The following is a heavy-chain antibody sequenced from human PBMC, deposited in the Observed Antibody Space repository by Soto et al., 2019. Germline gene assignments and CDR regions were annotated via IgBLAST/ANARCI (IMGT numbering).Heavy chain of an antibody. CDR3: ARAAMGGSSWPFDY. V-gene: IGHV4-4*02. CDR2: IYHSGST. D-gene: IGHD6-13*01. CDR1: GGSISSSNW. Sequence: SETLSLTCAVSGGSISSSNWWSWVRQPPGKGLEWIGEIYHSGSTNYNPSLKSRVTISVDKSKNQFSLKLSSVTAADTAVYYCARAAMGGSSWPFDYWGKGTLVTVSS. J-gene: IGHJ4*02.